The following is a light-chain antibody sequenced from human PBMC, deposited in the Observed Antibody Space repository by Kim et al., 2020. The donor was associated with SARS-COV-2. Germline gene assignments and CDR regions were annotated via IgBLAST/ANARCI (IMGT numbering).Light chain of an antibody. CDR1: QSVSSY. Sequence: LSLSPGERATLSCRASQSVSSYLAWYQQKPGQAPRLLIYDASNRATGIPARFSGSGSGTDFTLTISSLEPEDFAVYYCQQRSNWYTFSQGTKLEIK. CDR3: QQRSNWYT. J-gene: IGKJ2*01. CDR2: DAS. V-gene: IGKV3-11*01.